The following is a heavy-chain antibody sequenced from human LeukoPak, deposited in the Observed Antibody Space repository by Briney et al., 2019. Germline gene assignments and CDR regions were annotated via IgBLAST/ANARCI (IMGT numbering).Heavy chain of an antibody. CDR1: GGSISSGGYY. Sequence: PSETLSLTCTVSGGSISSGGYYWSWIRQHPGKGLEWIGYIYYSGSTYYNPSLKSRVTISVDTSKNQFSLKLSSVTAADTAVYYCARVGATYYDFWSGYYTGYYFDYWGQGTLVTVSS. CDR2: IYYSGST. D-gene: IGHD3-3*01. J-gene: IGHJ4*02. V-gene: IGHV4-31*03. CDR3: ARVGATYYDFWSGYYTGYYFDY.